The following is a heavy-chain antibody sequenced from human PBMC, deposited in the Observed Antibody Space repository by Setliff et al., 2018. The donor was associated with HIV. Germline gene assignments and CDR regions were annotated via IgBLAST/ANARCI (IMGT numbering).Heavy chain of an antibody. CDR1: GGSISSGDYY. J-gene: IGHJ4*02. Sequence: KPSETLSLTCTVSGGSISSGDYYWSWIRQPPGKGLEWIGYIYYSGSTYYNPSLKSRVTISVDTSKNQFSLKLSSVTAADTAVYYCARDGDDSSGYYLGYWGQGTLVTVSS. CDR2: IYYSGST. D-gene: IGHD3-22*01. CDR3: ARDGDDSSGYYLGY. V-gene: IGHV4-30-4*08.